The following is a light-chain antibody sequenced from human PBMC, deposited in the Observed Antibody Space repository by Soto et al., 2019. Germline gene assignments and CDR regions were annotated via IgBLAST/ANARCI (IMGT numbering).Light chain of an antibody. J-gene: IGKJ5*01. CDR2: GAS. Sequence: EIVTTQSPAALSVSPGDRATLSCRARQSVSSSLAWYQQQPCPAPTLLIYGASTRAPGIPARFSGRAAGTEFTLAPISLEPEDFALYYCQHYGKLPITFAQRTR. CDR3: QHYGKLPIT. V-gene: IGKV3-15*01. CDR1: QSVSSS.